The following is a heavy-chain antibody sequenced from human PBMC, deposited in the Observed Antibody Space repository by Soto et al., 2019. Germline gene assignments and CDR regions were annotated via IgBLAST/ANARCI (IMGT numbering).Heavy chain of an antibody. D-gene: IGHD2-15*01. CDR1: GYSFTSYW. J-gene: IGHJ5*02. CDR2: IYPGDSDT. V-gene: IGHV5-51*01. CDR3: ARRLGYCSGGSCYGWFDP. Sequence: GESLKISCKGSGYSFTSYWIGWVRQMPGKGLEWMGIIYPGDSDTRYSPSFQGQVTISADKSISTAYLQWSSLKASDTAMYYCARRLGYCSGGSCYGWFDPWGQGTLVTVSS.